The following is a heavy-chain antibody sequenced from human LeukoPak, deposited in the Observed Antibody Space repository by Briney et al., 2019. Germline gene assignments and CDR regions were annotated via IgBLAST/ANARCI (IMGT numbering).Heavy chain of an antibody. CDR2: ITGSGGNT. D-gene: IGHD3-9*01. J-gene: IGHJ4*02. Sequence: GASLRLSCAASGFTFSNYAMSWVRQAPGKGLEWVPAITGSGGNTYYADSVKGRFTISRDNSKNTLYLQMNSLRDEDTAVYYCAKWGDFDVLTGYYVPDFWGQGTLVTVSS. CDR3: AKWGDFDVLTGYYVPDF. CDR1: GFTFSNYA. V-gene: IGHV3-23*01.